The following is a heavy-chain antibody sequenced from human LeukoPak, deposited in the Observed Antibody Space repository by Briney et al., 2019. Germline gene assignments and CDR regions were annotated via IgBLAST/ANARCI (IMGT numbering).Heavy chain of an antibody. CDR3: AKDLTLYDSSGYYYYYYGMDV. J-gene: IGHJ6*02. CDR1: GFTFDDYA. D-gene: IGHD3-22*01. Sequence: GGSLRLSCAASGFTFDDYAMHWVRQAPGKGLEWVSGISWNSGSIGYADSVKGRFTISRDNSKNTLYLQMNSLRAEDTAVYYCAKDLTLYDSSGYYYYYYGMDVWGQGTTVTVSS. CDR2: ISWNSGSI. V-gene: IGHV3-9*01.